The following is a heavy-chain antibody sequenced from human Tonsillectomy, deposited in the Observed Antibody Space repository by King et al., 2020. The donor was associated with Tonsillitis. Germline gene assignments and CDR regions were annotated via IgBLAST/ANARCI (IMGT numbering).Heavy chain of an antibody. J-gene: IGHJ5*02. CDR3: ATLRQLGLINWFDP. CDR2: IYPGDSDT. V-gene: IGHV5-51*01. CDR1: GYSFTDYW. Sequence: VQLVESGAEVKKPGESLKISCKGSGYSFTDYWIGWVRQMPGKGLEWMGIIYPGDSDTSYSPSFQGQVTMSADKSISTAYLQWSSLKAPDTAMYYCATLRQLGLINWFDPWGQGTLVIVSS. D-gene: IGHD6-6*01.